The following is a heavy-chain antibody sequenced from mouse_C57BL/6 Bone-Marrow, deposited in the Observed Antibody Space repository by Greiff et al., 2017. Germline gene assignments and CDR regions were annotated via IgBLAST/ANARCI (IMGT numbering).Heavy chain of an antibody. CDR3: ARERINSNYGYFDY. J-gene: IGHJ2*01. CDR2: ISDGGSYT. CDR1: GFTFSSYA. D-gene: IGHD2-5*01. V-gene: IGHV5-4*01. Sequence: EVMLVESGGGLVKPGGSLKLSCAASGFTFSSYAMSWVRQTPEKRLEWVATISDGGSYTYYPDNVKGRFTISRDNAKNNLYLQMSHLKSEDTAMYYCARERINSNYGYFDYWGQGTTLTVSS.